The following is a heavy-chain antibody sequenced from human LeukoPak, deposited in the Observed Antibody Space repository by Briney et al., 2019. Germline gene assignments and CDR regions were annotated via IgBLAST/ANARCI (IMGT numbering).Heavy chain of an antibody. Sequence: AESLRLSCVASGFRFGIYGMHWVRQAPGKGLEWVAFIRDDGSRKFYEDSAKGRFTISRVNPSNTVYLQLHSLRDGDTGVYYCAKTARNSSTWYSGFDLWGQGDLVTVSS. V-gene: IGHV3-30*02. CDR2: IRDDGSRK. CDR3: AKTARNSSTWYSGFDL. J-gene: IGHJ4*02. D-gene: IGHD6-13*01. CDR1: GFRFGIYG.